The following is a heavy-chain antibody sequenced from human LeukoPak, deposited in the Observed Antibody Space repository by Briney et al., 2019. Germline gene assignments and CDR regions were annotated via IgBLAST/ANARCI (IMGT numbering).Heavy chain of an antibody. J-gene: IGHJ4*02. Sequence: GGSLRLSCAASGFTFDDYAMHWVRQAPGKGLEGVSGISWSSGTIGYADSVKGRFTISRDNAKNSLYLQMNSLRAEDTALYYCAKGRAALGPHSVDYWGQGTLVTVSS. D-gene: IGHD6-6*01. CDR2: ISWSSGTI. CDR1: GFTFDDYA. CDR3: AKGRAALGPHSVDY. V-gene: IGHV3-9*01.